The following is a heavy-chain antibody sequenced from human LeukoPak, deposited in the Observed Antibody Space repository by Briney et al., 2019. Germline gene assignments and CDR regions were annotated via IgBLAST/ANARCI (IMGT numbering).Heavy chain of an antibody. D-gene: IGHD3-3*01. CDR1: GGSISSSSYY. Sequence: SETLSLTCTVSGGSISSSSYYWGWIRQPPGKGLEWIGSIYYSGSTYYNPSLKSRVTISVDTSKNQFSLKLSSVTAADTAMYYCARDPITIFGVVMNWGQGTLVTVSS. V-gene: IGHV4-39*07. CDR2: IYYSGST. J-gene: IGHJ4*02. CDR3: ARDPITIFGVVMN.